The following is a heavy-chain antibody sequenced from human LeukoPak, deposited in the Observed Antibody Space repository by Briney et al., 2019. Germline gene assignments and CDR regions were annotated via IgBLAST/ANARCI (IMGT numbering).Heavy chain of an antibody. J-gene: IGHJ3*02. D-gene: IGHD3-10*01. Sequence: GASVKVSCKASGYTFTSYGISWVRQAPGQGLEWMGWISAYNGNTNYAQKLQGRVTMTTDTSTSTAYMELRSLRSDDTAVYYCARDIRITMVRGVIIANDAFDIWGQGTMVTVSS. V-gene: IGHV1-18*01. CDR2: ISAYNGNT. CDR1: GYTFTSYG. CDR3: ARDIRITMVRGVIIANDAFDI.